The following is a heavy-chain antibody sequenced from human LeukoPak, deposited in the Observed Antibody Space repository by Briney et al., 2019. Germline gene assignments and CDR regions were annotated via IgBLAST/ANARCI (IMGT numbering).Heavy chain of an antibody. J-gene: IGHJ4*02. D-gene: IGHD5/OR15-5a*01. CDR2: ISGNGAGT. CDR1: GFTFSSHA. Sequence: GGSLRLSCTPSGFTFSSHAMSWVRQAPGKGLEWVSGISGNGAGTYYGDSVKGRFTISRDNSKNTLYLQMNSLRAGDTAVYYCAKVSWESTSQDFDCWGQGTLVTVSS. V-gene: IGHV3-23*02. CDR3: AKVSWESTSQDFDC.